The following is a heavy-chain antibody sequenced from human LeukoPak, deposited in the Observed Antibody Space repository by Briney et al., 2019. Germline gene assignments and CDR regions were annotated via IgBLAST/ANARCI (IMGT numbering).Heavy chain of an antibody. V-gene: IGHV3-13*01. CDR3: AKGAAYSTAGRPYYFDY. D-gene: IGHD2-2*01. Sequence: GGSLRLSCVASGFTFTKYDMHWVRQPPGKSLQWVSSIGTSGDAYSLDSVEGRFTISREDATDSLHLQMSSLRAEDTAVYYCAKGAAYSTAGRPYYFDYWGQGILVTASS. CDR2: IGTSGDA. CDR1: GFTFTKYD. J-gene: IGHJ4*02.